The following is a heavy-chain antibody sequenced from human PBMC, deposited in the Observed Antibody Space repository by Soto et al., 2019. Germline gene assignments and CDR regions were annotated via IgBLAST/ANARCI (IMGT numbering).Heavy chain of an antibody. V-gene: IGHV4-59*12. J-gene: IGHJ5*02. Sequence: SETLSLTCAVSGDSISSYYCMWIRQPPGKGLEWIGYISQSGSTQYTPSLKSRVTISEDRSRNQFSLKLSSVTAADTAVYYCARGVMIFGVVIGLAHWFDPWGQGTLVTVSS. CDR2: ISQSGST. D-gene: IGHD3-3*01. CDR1: GDSISSYY. CDR3: ARGVMIFGVVIGLAHWFDP.